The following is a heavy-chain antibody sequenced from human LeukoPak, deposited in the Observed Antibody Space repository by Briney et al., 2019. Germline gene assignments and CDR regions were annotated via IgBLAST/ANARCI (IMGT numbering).Heavy chain of an antibody. Sequence: GGSLRLSCAASGFTFSSYNMNWVRQAPGKGLEWVSSISSGSSYIYYADSVKGRFTISRDNAKNSLYLQMNSLRVEDTGVYYCARVGGPYPRRFDPWGQGTLVTVSS. CDR1: GFTFSSYN. D-gene: IGHD2-15*01. J-gene: IGHJ5*02. CDR2: ISSGSSYI. CDR3: ARVGGPYPRRFDP. V-gene: IGHV3-21*01.